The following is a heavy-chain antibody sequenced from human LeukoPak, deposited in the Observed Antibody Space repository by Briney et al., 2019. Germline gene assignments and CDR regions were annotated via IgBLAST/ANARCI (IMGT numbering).Heavy chain of an antibody. CDR2: ISGSGGST. J-gene: IGHJ4*02. CDR3: AKDRALSPPFDY. D-gene: IGHD3-10*01. Sequence: GGTLRLSCAASGFTLSSYGMSWVRQAPGKGLEWVSAISGSGGSTYYADSVKGRFTISRDNSKNTLYLQMNSLRAEDTAVYYCAKDRALSPPFDYWGQGTLVTVSS. CDR1: GFTLSSYG. V-gene: IGHV3-23*01.